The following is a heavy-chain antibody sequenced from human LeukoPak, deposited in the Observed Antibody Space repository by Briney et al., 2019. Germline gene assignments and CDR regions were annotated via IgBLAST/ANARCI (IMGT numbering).Heavy chain of an antibody. D-gene: IGHD3-3*01. V-gene: IGHV1-69*13. CDR1: GGTFSSYA. J-gene: IGHJ6*02. Sequence: SVKVSCKASGGTFSSYAISWVRQAPGQGLEWMGGIIPIFGTADYAQKFQGRVTITADESTSTAYMELSSLRSEDTAVYYCARGDYDFWSGYYFGMDVWGQGTPVTVSS. CDR3: ARGDYDFWSGYYFGMDV. CDR2: IIPIFGTA.